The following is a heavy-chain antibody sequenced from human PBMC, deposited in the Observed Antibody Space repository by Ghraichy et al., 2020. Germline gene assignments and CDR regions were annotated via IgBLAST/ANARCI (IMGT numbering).Heavy chain of an antibody. CDR3: AISQGDYGYYYYGMDV. CDR2: FDPEDGET. D-gene: IGHD4-17*01. V-gene: IGHV1-24*01. J-gene: IGHJ6*02. CDR1: GYTLTELS. Sequence: ASVKVSCKVSGYTLTELSMHWVRQAPGKGLEWMGGFDPEDGETIYAQKFQGRVTMTEDTSTDTAYMELSSLRSEDTAVYYCAISQGDYGYYYYGMDVWGQGTTVTVSS.